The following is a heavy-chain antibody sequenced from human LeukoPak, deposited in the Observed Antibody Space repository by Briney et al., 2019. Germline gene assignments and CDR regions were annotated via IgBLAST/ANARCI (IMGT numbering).Heavy chain of an antibody. CDR1: GFTFDDYA. Sequence: GGSLRLSCAASGFTFDDYAMHWVRQAPGKGLEWVSGISWNSGSIGYADSVKGRFTIFRDNAKNSLYLQMNSLRAEDTALYYCAKDRGYCSGGSCYRYYYYYGMDVWGQGTTVTASS. D-gene: IGHD2-15*01. J-gene: IGHJ6*02. V-gene: IGHV3-9*01. CDR3: AKDRGYCSGGSCYRYYYYYGMDV. CDR2: ISWNSGSI.